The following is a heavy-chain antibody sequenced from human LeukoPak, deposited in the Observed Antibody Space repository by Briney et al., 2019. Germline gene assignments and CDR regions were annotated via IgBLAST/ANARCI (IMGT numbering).Heavy chain of an antibody. V-gene: IGHV3-21*01. J-gene: IGHJ4*02. Sequence: GSLRLSCAASGFTFSSYSMNWVRQAPGKGLEWVSSISSSSSYIYYADSVKGRFTISRDNAKNSLYLQMNSLRAEDTAVYYCARAPGGDSYYFDYWGQGTLVTVSS. CDR1: GFTFSSYS. CDR3: ARAPGGDSYYFDY. D-gene: IGHD2-21*02. CDR2: ISSSSSYI.